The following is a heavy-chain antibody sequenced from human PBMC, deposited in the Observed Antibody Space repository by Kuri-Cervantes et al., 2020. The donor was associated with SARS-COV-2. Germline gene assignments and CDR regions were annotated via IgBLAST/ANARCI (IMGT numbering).Heavy chain of an antibody. CDR2: IYYNGDT. Sequence: GSLRLSCTVSGGSISSYYWSWIRQPPGKGLEWIGYIYYNGDTNYNPSLKSRVTISIDTSKNQLSLKLTSVTAADTAVYYCARDQRRYRANDAPYDFWGQGTLVTVSS. J-gene: IGHJ4*02. V-gene: IGHV4-59*01. CDR1: GGSISSYY. CDR3: ARDQRRYRANDAPYDF. D-gene: IGHD1-26*01.